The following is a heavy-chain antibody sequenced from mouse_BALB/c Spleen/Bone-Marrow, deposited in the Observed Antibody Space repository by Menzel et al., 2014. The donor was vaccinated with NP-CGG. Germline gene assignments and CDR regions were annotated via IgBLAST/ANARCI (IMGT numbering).Heavy chain of an antibody. CDR2: ISNGGGST. Sequence: EVQLVESGGGLVQPGGSLKLSCAASGFTFSSYTVSWVRQTPEKRLEWVAYISNGGGSTYYPDTVKGRFTISRDNAKNSLYLQMSSLKAEDTAMYYCARQLGLRSAMDYWGQGTSVTVSA. CDR1: GFTFSSYT. J-gene: IGHJ4*01. V-gene: IGHV5-12-2*01. CDR3: ARQLGLRSAMDY. D-gene: IGHD3-1*01.